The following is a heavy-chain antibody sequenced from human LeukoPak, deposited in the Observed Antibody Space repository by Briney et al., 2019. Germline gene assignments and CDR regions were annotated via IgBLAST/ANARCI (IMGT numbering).Heavy chain of an antibody. CDR3: ARDLYWGIGSSWYAPDY. Sequence: GRSLRLSCAASGFTFSSYAMHWVRQAPGKGLEWVAVISYDGSNKYYADSVKGRFTISRDNSKNTLYLQMNSLRAEDTAVYYCARDLYWGIGSSWYAPDYWGQGTLVTVSS. V-gene: IGHV3-30-3*01. CDR2: ISYDGSNK. D-gene: IGHD6-13*01. CDR1: GFTFSSYA. J-gene: IGHJ4*02.